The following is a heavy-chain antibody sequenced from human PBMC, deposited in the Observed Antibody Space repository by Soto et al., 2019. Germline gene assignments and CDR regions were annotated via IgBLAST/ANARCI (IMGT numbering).Heavy chain of an antibody. Sequence: QVQLVESGGGVVQPGRSLRLSCAASGFTFTNYAMHWVRQAPGKEPEWVAIIWSDGSNKYYADSVKGRFTISRDNSKNTRYLQMNSLRAEDTAVYYCVREKFGDDFDFWGQGTLVTVSS. CDR1: GFTFTNYA. V-gene: IGHV3-33*01. D-gene: IGHD2-21*02. J-gene: IGHJ4*02. CDR2: IWSDGSNK. CDR3: VREKFGDDFDF.